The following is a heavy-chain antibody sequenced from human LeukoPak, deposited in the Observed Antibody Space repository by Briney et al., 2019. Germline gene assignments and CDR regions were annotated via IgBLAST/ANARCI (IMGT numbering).Heavy chain of an antibody. V-gene: IGHV4-30-4*08. CDR2: IYYSGST. D-gene: IGHD2-2*02. CDR3: AREDGSTSCYTL. J-gene: IGHJ4*02. Sequence: SETLSLTCTVSGGSISSGDYYWSWIRQPPGKGLEWIGYIYYSGSTYYNPSLESRVTISVDTSKNQFSLKLSSVTAADTAVYYCAREDGSTSCYTLWGQGTLVTVSS. CDR1: GGSISSGDYY.